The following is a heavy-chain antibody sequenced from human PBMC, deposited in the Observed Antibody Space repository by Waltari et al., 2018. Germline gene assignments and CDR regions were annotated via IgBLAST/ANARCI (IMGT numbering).Heavy chain of an antibody. J-gene: IGHJ4*01. V-gene: IGHV3-73*02. CDR3: AKQKTGGANDF. CDR2: IRSKINNDAT. CDR1: GFSFNWSH. Sequence: EVHLVESGGGLVQPGGSLKLSCAASGFSFNWSHIHWVRQAPGKGLEWIGRIRSKINNDATAYGASVKDRFSISRDDSRNTAFLEMNSLKTDDSAVYYCAKQKTGGANDFWGQGTLVTVST. D-gene: IGHD3-16*01.